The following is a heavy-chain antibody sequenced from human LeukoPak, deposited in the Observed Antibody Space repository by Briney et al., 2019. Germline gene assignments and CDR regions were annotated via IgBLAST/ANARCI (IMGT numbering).Heavy chain of an antibody. Sequence: SETLSLTCAVYGGSISGDYWSWIRQPPGKGLEWIGEINHSGSTNYNPSLKSRVTIAVDTSKNQFSLKLSSVTAADTAVYYCARRLVRGVIGGYFDYWGQGTLVTVSS. CDR1: GGSISGDY. V-gene: IGHV4-34*01. J-gene: IGHJ4*02. CDR2: INHSGST. CDR3: ARRLVRGVIGGYFDY. D-gene: IGHD3-10*01.